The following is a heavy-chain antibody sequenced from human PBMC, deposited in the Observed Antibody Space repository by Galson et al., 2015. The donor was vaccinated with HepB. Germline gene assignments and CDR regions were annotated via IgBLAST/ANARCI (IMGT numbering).Heavy chain of an antibody. D-gene: IGHD6-19*01. CDR2: TNHSGST. J-gene: IGHJ5*02. CDR3: VERAVAGPLSWFDP. V-gene: IGHV4-34*01. Sequence: ETLSLTCAVYGGSFSGYYWSWIRQPPGEGLEWIGETNHSGSTNYNPSLKSRVTILVDTSQNQFSLKLRSVTAADTAVYYCVERAVAGPLSWFDPWGQGTLVTVSS. CDR1: GGSFSGYY.